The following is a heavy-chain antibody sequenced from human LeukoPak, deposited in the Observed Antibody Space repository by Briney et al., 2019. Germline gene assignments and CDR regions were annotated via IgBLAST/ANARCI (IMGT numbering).Heavy chain of an antibody. Sequence: SETLSLTCTVSGGSISSYYWSWIRQPPGKGLEWIGYIYYSGSTNYNPSLKSRVTISVDTSKNQFSLELSSVTAADTAVYYCARATGTKVPPGYWGQGTLVTVSS. D-gene: IGHD1-7*01. CDR3: ARATGTKVPPGY. J-gene: IGHJ4*02. CDR2: IYYSGST. CDR1: GGSISSYY. V-gene: IGHV4-59*12.